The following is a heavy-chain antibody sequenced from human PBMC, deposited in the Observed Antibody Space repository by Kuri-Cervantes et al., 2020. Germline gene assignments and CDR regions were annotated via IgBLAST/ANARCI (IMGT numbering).Heavy chain of an antibody. J-gene: IGHJ3*02. CDR1: GGTFSSYT. Sequence: SVKVSCKASGGTFSSYTISWVRQAPGQGLEWMGRIIPILGIANYAQKFQGRVAITADKSTSTAYMELSSLRSEDTAVYYCASGGLQKDAFDIWGQGTMVTVSS. CDR2: IIPILGIA. V-gene: IGHV1-69*02. D-gene: IGHD5-24*01. CDR3: ASGGLQKDAFDI.